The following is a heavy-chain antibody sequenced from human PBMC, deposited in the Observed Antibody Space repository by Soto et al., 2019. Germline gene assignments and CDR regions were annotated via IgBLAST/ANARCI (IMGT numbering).Heavy chain of an antibody. Sequence: GGSLRLSCAASGFTFSSYAMSWVRQAPGKGLEWVSAISGSGGSTYYADSVKGRFTISRDNSKNTLYLQMNSLNIEDSAVYYCSGAESPDTAYFSLYWGQGTPVTVSS. CDR2: ISGSGGST. J-gene: IGHJ4*02. CDR3: SGAESPDTAYFSLY. D-gene: IGHD1-26*01. CDR1: GFTFSSYA. V-gene: IGHV3-23*01.